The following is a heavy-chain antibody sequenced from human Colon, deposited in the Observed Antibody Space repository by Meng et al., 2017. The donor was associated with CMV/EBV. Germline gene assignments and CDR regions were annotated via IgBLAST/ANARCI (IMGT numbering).Heavy chain of an antibody. J-gene: IGHJ5*02. CDR1: GFTFSGYW. Sequence: GESLKISCAASGFTFSGYWMHWVRQVPGEGLVWVSRIRAGGLAQYADSVEGRFTISRDNAKNTLYLQMNNLRPEDTAVYYCAAALGYWTTTNSSWGQGTLVTVSS. CDR3: AAALGYWTTTNSS. CDR2: IRAGGLA. V-gene: IGHV3-74*03. D-gene: IGHD2-8*01.